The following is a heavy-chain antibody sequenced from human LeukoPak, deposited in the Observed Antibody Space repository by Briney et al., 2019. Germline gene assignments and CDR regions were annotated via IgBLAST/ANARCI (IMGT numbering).Heavy chain of an antibody. CDR3: AKDTGDGYNYWLIDY. CDR2: ISWNSGSI. D-gene: IGHD5-24*01. Sequence: GGSLRLSCAASGFTFDDYAMHWVRQAPGKGLEWVSGISWNSGSIGYADSVKGRFTISRDNAKNSLYLQMNSLRAEDTALYYCAKDTGDGYNYWLIDYWGQGTLVTVSS. V-gene: IGHV3-9*01. CDR1: GFTFDDYA. J-gene: IGHJ4*02.